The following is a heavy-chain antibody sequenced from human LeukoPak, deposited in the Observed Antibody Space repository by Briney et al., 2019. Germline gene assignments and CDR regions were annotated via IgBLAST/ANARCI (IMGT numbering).Heavy chain of an antibody. Sequence: PGASLRLSCAASGFTFSNYAMSWVRQAPGTGLEWVSAITGSGGNTYYADSVKGRFTISRDNSKNTVFLQMNSLRAEDTAVYYCAKWGDYDVLTGYYASDYWGQGTLVTVSS. CDR3: AKWGDYDVLTGYYASDY. D-gene: IGHD3-9*01. CDR2: ITGSGGNT. CDR1: GFTFSNYA. V-gene: IGHV3-23*01. J-gene: IGHJ4*02.